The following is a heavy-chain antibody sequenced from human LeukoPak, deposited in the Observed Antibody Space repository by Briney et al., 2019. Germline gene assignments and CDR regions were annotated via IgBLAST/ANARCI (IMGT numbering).Heavy chain of an antibody. V-gene: IGHV3-53*01. D-gene: IGHD2-15*01. J-gene: IGHJ1*01. CDR1: GFTVSSNY. CDR2: LYNGGSP. Sequence: PGGSLRLSCAASGFTVSSNYMTWVRQAPGKGLEWVSTLYNGGSPHYADSVKGRFTISSDKSKNTLFLQMNSLRAEDTAVYYCARAQDYCSGGSCYGYFQHWGQGSLFTVSS. CDR3: ARAQDYCSGGSCYGYFQH.